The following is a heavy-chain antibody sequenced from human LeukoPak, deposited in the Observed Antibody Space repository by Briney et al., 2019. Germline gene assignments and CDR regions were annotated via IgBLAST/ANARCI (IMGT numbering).Heavy chain of an antibody. Sequence: SETLSLTCAVYGGSFSGYYWSWIRQPPGNGLEWIGEINHSGSTNYNPSLKSRVTISVDTSKNQFSLKLSSVTAADTAVYYCARDRGILTGYLPDYWGQGTLVTVSS. CDR2: INHSGST. V-gene: IGHV4-34*01. J-gene: IGHJ4*02. CDR3: ARDRGILTGYLPDY. D-gene: IGHD3-9*01. CDR1: GGSFSGYY.